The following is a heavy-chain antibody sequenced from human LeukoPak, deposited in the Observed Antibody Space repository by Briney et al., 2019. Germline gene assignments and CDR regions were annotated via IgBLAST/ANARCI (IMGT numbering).Heavy chain of an antibody. D-gene: IGHD3/OR15-3a*01. Sequence: SETLSLTCTVFGVSISSSNSYWGWIRQPPGKGLEWIGSIYYSGNTYYNASLKSQVPISIDTSKNQFSLRLTSVTAADTAVYYCARQTGSGLFILPGGQGTLVTVSS. J-gene: IGHJ4*02. CDR2: IYYSGNT. CDR1: GVSISSSNSY. CDR3: ARQTGSGLFILP. V-gene: IGHV4-39*01.